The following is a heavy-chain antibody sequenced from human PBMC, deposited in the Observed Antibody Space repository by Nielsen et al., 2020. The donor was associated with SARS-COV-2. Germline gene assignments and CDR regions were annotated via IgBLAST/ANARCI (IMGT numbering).Heavy chain of an antibody. J-gene: IGHJ3*02. CDR1: GFTFSAYN. D-gene: IGHD2-15*01. Sequence: GESLKISCVASGFTFSAYNMNWVRQAPGKGLEWISYISTGSSTKYYADSVKGRFTISRDNGKNSLYLQMNSLRVDDTAVYYCARDTRAFDIWGLGTMVAVSS. V-gene: IGHV3-48*01. CDR3: ARDTRAFDI. CDR2: ISTGSSTK.